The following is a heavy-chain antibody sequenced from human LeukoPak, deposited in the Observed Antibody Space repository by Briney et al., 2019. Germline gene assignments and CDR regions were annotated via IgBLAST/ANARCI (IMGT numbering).Heavy chain of an antibody. CDR1: GGSFSGYY. V-gene: IGHV4-34*01. D-gene: IGHD6-19*01. J-gene: IGHJ5*02. CDR2: INHSGST. Sequence: SETLSLTCAVYGGSFSGYYWSWIRQPPGKGLEWIGEINHSGSTNYNPSLESRVTISVDTSKNQFSLKLSSVTAADTAVYYCARLYSSGWYNWFDPWGQGTLVTVSS. CDR3: ARLYSSGWYNWFDP.